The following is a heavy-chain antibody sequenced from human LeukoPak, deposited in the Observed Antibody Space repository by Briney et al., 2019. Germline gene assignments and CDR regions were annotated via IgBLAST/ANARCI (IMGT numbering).Heavy chain of an antibody. V-gene: IGHV3-53*01. Sequence: GGSLRLSCAASGFTVSSNYMSWVRQAPGKGLEWVSVIYSGGSTYYADSVKGRFTISRDNSKNTLYLQMNSLRAEDTAVYYCARVNDYDSSGYYYYWGQGTLVTVSS. CDR2: IYSGGST. J-gene: IGHJ4*02. D-gene: IGHD3-22*01. CDR3: ARVNDYDSSGYYYY. CDR1: GFTVSSNY.